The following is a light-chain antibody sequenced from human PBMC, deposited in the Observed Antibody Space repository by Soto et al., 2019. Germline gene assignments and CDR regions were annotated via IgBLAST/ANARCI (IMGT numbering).Light chain of an antibody. CDR2: AAS. J-gene: IGKJ5*01. CDR3: QQLFDSPIT. V-gene: IGKV1-9*01. Sequence: DIQLTQSPSFLSPSIGESVTITCRASQVISTSLAWYQVKPGKAPKLLIYAASTLESGVPSRFSATVSGTEFSLTSTSLQPEDFATYDCQQLFDSPITFGQGTRLEIK. CDR1: QVISTS.